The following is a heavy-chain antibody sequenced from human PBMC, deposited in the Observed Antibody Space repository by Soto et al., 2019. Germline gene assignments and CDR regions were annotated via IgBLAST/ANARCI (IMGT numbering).Heavy chain of an antibody. Sequence: PGGSLRLSCAASGFTFSSYAMSWVRQAPGKGLEWVSAISGSGGSTYYADSVKGRFTISRDNSKNTLYLQMNSLRAEDTAVYYCAKDPLWFGELLYCFDYWGQGTLVTVSS. J-gene: IGHJ4*02. CDR1: GFTFSSYA. CDR3: AKDPLWFGELLYCFDY. D-gene: IGHD3-10*01. CDR2: ISGSGGST. V-gene: IGHV3-23*01.